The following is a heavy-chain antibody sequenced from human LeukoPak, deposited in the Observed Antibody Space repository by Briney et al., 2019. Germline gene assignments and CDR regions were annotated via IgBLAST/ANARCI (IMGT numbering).Heavy chain of an antibody. CDR2: INDSGTT. Sequence: SETLSLTCAVYGGSLSGYYWNWIRRSPGKVLEWIGEINDSGTTNYNPSLKSRATISIDRSRKQFSLRLTSVTAADTAVYYCARFPCSGDSCYSGIRAFDIWGQGTTVIVSS. CDR3: ARFPCSGDSCYSGIRAFDI. D-gene: IGHD2-15*01. V-gene: IGHV4-34*01. J-gene: IGHJ3*02. CDR1: GGSLSGYY.